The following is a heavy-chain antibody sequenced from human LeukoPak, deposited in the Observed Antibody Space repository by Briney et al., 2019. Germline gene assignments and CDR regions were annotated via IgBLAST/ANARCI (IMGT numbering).Heavy chain of an antibody. V-gene: IGHV3-23*01. CDR2: ISGSGGST. CDR1: GFTFSSYA. D-gene: IGHD2-2*01. J-gene: IGHJ5*02. CDR3: AKIPYIVVVPAADNWFDP. Sequence: GGSLRLSCAASGFTFSSYAMSWVRQAPGKGLEWVSAISGSGGSTYYADSVKGRFTISRDNSKNTLYLQMNSLRAEDTAVYYCAKIPYIVVVPAADNWFDPWGQGTLATVSS.